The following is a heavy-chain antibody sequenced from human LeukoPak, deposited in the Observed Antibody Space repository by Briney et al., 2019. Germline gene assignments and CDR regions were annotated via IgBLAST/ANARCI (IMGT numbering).Heavy chain of an antibody. V-gene: IGHV3-20*04. CDR2: INWNGGST. CDR1: GFTFDDYG. CDR3: ARGGDYGDYGNRYFDL. J-gene: IGHJ2*01. D-gene: IGHD4-17*01. Sequence: GGSLRLSCAASGFTFDDYGMSWVRQAPGKGLEWFSGINWNGGSTGYADSVKGRFTISRDNAKNSLYLQMNSLRAEDTALYYCARGGDYGDYGNRYFDLWGRGTLVTVSS.